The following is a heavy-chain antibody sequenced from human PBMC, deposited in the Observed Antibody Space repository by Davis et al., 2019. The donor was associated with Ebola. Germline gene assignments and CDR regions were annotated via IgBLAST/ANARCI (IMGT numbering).Heavy chain of an antibody. CDR2: IRSTANSYAT. V-gene: IGHV3-73*01. D-gene: IGHD3-22*01. J-gene: IGHJ4*02. Sequence: PGGSLRLSCAASGFTFSGSAMHWVRQASGKGLEWVGRIRSTANSYATAYAASVKGRFTISRDDSKNTAYLQMNSLKTEDTAVYYCTRPHYYDSSGCDYWGQGTLVTVSS. CDR3: TRPHYYDSSGCDY. CDR1: GFTFSGSA.